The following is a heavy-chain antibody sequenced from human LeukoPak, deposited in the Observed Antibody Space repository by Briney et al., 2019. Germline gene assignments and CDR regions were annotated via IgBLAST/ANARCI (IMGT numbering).Heavy chain of an antibody. J-gene: IGHJ3*02. Sequence: ASVKVYCKASGYTFTSYGISWVRQAPGHGLDWIGWISAYNGNTNYAQKLQGRVTMTTDTSTSTAYMELRSLRSDDTAVYYCARDWVWFGDIKIRDAFDIWGQGTMVTVSS. V-gene: IGHV1-18*01. CDR2: ISAYNGNT. CDR3: ARDWVWFGDIKIRDAFDI. CDR1: GYTFTSYG. D-gene: IGHD3-10*01.